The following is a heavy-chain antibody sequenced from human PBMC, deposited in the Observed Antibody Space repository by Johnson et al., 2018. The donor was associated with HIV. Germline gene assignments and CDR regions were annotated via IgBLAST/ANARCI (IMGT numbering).Heavy chain of an antibody. D-gene: IGHD3-16*02. V-gene: IGHV3-15*01. Sequence: VPLVESGGGLVKPGGSLRLSCAASGFTFSSAWMSWVRQAPGKGLEWVGRIKSKTDGGTTDYAAPVTGRFTISRDDSKNALFLQMNSLKTEDTAVYFCSTDQAGDYVWGSYRYAFDIWGQGTKVTVSS. CDR3: STDQAGDYVWGSYRYAFDI. J-gene: IGHJ3*02. CDR1: GFTFSSAW. CDR2: IKSKTDGGTT.